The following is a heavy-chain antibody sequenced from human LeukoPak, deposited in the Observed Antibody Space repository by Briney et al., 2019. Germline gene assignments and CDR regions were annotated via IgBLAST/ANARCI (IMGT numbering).Heavy chain of an antibody. CDR3: ARLVGDSSGYYLAFDY. D-gene: IGHD3-22*01. CDR1: GYSFTSYW. V-gene: IGHV5-51*01. Sequence: GESLKISCKGSGYSFTSYWIGWVRQMPGKGLEWMGIIYPGDSDTRYSPSFQGQVTISADKSISTAYLQWSSLKASDTAMYYCARLVGDSSGYYLAFDYWGQGTLVTVSS. J-gene: IGHJ4*02. CDR2: IYPGDSDT.